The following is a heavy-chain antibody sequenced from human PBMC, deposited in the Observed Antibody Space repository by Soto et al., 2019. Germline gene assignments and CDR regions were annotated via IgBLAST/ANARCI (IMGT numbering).Heavy chain of an antibody. D-gene: IGHD6-19*01. V-gene: IGHV3-48*02. CDR1: GFTFSSYS. CDR3: ARDGGGWNYFDY. Sequence: EVQLVESGGGLVQPGGSLRLSCAASGFTFSSYSMNWVRQAPGKGLEWVSYISSSSTIFYADSVKGRFTISRDNAKNSLDLQMNSRRDEDTAGYYCARDGGGWNYFDYWGQGTLVTVSS. CDR2: ISSSSTI. J-gene: IGHJ4*02.